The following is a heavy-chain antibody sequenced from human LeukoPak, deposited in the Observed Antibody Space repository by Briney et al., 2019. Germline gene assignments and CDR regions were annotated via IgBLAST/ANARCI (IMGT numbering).Heavy chain of an antibody. CDR1: GGSFSGYY. CDR3: ARQWLVSPLFDY. Sequence: KPSETLSLTCAVYGGSFSGYYRSWIRQPPGKGLEWIGEINHSGSTNYNPSLRSRVTVSVHTSKNQLSLKLSSVTAADTAVYYCARQWLVSPLFDYWGQGTLVTVSS. CDR2: INHSGST. D-gene: IGHD6-19*01. V-gene: IGHV4-34*01. J-gene: IGHJ4*02.